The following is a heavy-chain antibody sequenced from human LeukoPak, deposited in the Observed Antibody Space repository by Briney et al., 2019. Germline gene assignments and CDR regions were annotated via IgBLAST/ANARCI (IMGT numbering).Heavy chain of an antibody. V-gene: IGHV1-2*02. J-gene: IGHJ3*02. Sequence: ASVKVSCKASGYTFTGYYMHWVRQAPGQGREWMGWINPNSGGTNYAQKFQGRVTMTRDTSISTAYMELSRLRSDDTAVYYCASLYYDSSGYSYDAFDIWGQGTMVTVSS. CDR3: ASLYYDSSGYSYDAFDI. CDR1: GYTFTGYY. CDR2: INPNSGGT. D-gene: IGHD3-22*01.